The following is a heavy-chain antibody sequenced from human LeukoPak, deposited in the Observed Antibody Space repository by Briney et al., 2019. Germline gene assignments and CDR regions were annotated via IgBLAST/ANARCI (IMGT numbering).Heavy chain of an antibody. J-gene: IGHJ6*02. V-gene: IGHV3-74*03. D-gene: IGHD3-3*01. CDR3: ARASPLRLYGMDV. Sequence: TGGSLRHSCAASGFTFSNSWMHWVRQSPGKGLVWVSRISDDGRSTTYADSVRGRFTISRDNAKNTLSLQMYSLRAEDTAVYYCARASPLRLYGMDVWGQGTTVTVSS. CDR2: ISDDGRST. CDR1: GFTFSNSW.